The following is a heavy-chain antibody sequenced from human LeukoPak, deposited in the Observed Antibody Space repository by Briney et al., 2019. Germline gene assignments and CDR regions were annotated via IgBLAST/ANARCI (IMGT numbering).Heavy chain of an antibody. CDR3: ARDREIVGGTTFDY. V-gene: IGHV1-18*01. CDR2: ISTYSGNP. D-gene: IGHD1-26*01. CDR1: GYTFTRNG. J-gene: IGHJ4*02. Sequence: ASVKVSCKASGYTFTRNGISWVRQAPGQGLEWTGWISTYSGNPIYAQKVQGRVTMTTDTSTSTAYMEVTSLRSDDTAVYYCARDREIVGGTTFDYWGQGTLVTVSS.